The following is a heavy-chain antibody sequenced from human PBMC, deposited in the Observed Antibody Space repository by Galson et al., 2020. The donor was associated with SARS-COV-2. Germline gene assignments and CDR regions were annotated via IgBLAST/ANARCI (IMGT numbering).Heavy chain of an antibody. CDR3: ARAPYYDYVWASYRPSYFDY. D-gene: IGHD3-16*02. J-gene: IGHJ4*02. V-gene: IGHV4-34*01. Sequence: SQTLSLTCAVYGGSFSGYYWSWIRQPPGKGLEWIGEINHSGSTNYNPSLKSRVTISVDTSKNQFSLKLSSVTAADTAVYYCARAPYYDYVWASYRPSYFDYWGQGTLVTVSS. CDR1: GGSFSGYY. CDR2: INHSGST.